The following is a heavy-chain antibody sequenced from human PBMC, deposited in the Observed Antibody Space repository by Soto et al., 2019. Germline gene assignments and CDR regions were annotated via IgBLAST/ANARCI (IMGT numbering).Heavy chain of an antibody. CDR2: INPSGGST. V-gene: IGHV1-46*01. D-gene: IGHD3-22*01. CDR3: ARESYYDNETQPTNSREAFDI. Sequence: VASVKVSCKASGYTFTRYYMHWVRQAPGQGLEWMGIINPSGGSTSYAQKFQGRVTMTRDTSTSTVYMELSSLRSEDTAVYYCARESYYDNETQPTNSREAFDIWGQGTMVTVSS. J-gene: IGHJ3*02. CDR1: GYTFTRYY.